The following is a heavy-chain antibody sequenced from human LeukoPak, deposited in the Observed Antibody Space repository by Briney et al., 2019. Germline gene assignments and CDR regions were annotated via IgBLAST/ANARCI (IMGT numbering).Heavy chain of an antibody. V-gene: IGHV4-4*07. D-gene: IGHD3-16*02. Sequence: PSETLSLTCTVSGGSISSYYWSWIRQPAGKGLEWIGRIYTSGSTNYNPSLKSRVTMSVDTSKNQFSLKLSSVTAADTAVYYCARAHQYYDYVWGSYRSYYFDYRGQGTLVTVSS. CDR3: ARAHQYYDYVWGSYRSYYFDY. CDR2: IYTSGST. J-gene: IGHJ4*02. CDR1: GGSISSYY.